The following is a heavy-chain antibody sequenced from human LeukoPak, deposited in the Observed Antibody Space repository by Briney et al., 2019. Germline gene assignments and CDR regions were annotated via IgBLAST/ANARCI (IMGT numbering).Heavy chain of an antibody. V-gene: IGHV1-8*01. CDR2: MSPNSGNT. CDR3: ARGALSAYYDSSGYYYSY. Sequence: GASVKVSCKASGYTFTSYDINWVRQATGQGLEWMGWMSPNSGNTGYAQKFQGRVTMTRNTSISTAYMELSSLRSEDTAVYYCARGALSAYYDSSGYYYSYWGQGTLVTVSS. CDR1: GYTFTSYD. D-gene: IGHD3-22*01. J-gene: IGHJ4*02.